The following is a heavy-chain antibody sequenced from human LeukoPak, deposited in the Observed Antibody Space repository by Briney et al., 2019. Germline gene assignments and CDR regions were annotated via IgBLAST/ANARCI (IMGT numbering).Heavy chain of an antibody. D-gene: IGHD1-26*01. CDR1: GFTFSRYS. Sequence: GGSLRLSWAASGFTFSRYSMSWVRQAPGKGLGWGSGISGSGGSTFFADSVKGRFTISRDSSKNTLNLQMNSLRAEDTAVYYCAKDRGFSGSSTFDFWGQGTMVTVSS. V-gene: IGHV3-23*01. CDR2: ISGSGGST. J-gene: IGHJ3*01. CDR3: AKDRGFSGSSTFDF.